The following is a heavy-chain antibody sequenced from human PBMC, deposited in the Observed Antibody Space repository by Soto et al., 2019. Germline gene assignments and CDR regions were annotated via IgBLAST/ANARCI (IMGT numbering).Heavy chain of an antibody. D-gene: IGHD7-27*01. Sequence: QVQLQESGPGLVKPSETLSLTCTVSGGSISSYYWSWIRQPPGKGLEWIGYIYYSGSTNYNPSLKSRVTISVDTSKNQFSLKLSSVTAADTAVYYCARDLVGNAFDIWAKGQWSPSLQ. CDR1: GGSISSYY. V-gene: IGHV4-59*01. J-gene: IGHJ3*02. CDR2: IYYSGST. CDR3: ARDLVGNAFDI.